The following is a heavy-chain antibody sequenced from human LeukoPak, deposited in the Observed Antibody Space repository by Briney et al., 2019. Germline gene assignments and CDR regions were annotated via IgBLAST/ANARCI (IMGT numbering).Heavy chain of an antibody. J-gene: IGHJ3*02. CDR2: ITASGGST. CDR1: GFTFSSYA. CDR3: AGPAPHAFDI. Sequence: GGSLRLSCAASGFTFSSYAMGWVRQAPGKGLEWVSAITASGGSTYYADSVKGRFTISRDNSKNTLYLQMNSLRAEDTAVYYCAGPAPHAFDIWGQGTMVTVSS. V-gene: IGHV3-23*01.